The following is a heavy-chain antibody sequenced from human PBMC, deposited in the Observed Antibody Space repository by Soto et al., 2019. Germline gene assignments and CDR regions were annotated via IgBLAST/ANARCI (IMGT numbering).Heavy chain of an antibody. CDR3: ERDPYKSYGDYVPSYYYYGMEV. CDR1: GYTFTSYG. Sequence: RASVKFSCKPSGYTFTSYGISWVRQSPGQGLEWMGWISAYNGNTNYAQKLQGRVTMTTDTSTSTAYMELRSLRSDDTAVYYCERDPYKSYGDYVPSYYYYGMEVWGQGTTVTVSS. J-gene: IGHJ6*02. V-gene: IGHV1-18*01. CDR2: ISAYNGNT. D-gene: IGHD4-17*01.